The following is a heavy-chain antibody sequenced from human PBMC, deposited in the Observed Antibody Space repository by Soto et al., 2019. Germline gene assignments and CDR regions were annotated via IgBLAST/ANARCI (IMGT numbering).Heavy chain of an antibody. Sequence: EVQLVESGGGLVQPGGSLRLSCAASGFTFSNYWMYWVRQAPGKGLEWVSRINSDGSVSSYADSVKGRLTISRDNVKNALYLQMDSLRAEDTAVYYCARGDCVGGTCYSLAGSFYYYMDFWGEGTTVTVFS. CDR1: GFTFSNYW. J-gene: IGHJ6*03. V-gene: IGHV3-74*02. D-gene: IGHD2-15*01. CDR3: ARGDCVGGTCYSLAGSFYYYMDF. CDR2: INSDGSVS.